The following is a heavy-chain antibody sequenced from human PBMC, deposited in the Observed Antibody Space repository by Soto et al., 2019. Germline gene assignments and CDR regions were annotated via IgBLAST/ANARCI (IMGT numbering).Heavy chain of an antibody. J-gene: IGHJ6*02. V-gene: IGHV4-34*01. CDR2: INHSGST. CDR3: ARLLGSSYYYYYYGMDV. Sequence: QVQLQQWGAGLLKPSETLSLTCAVYGGSFSGYYWSWIRQPPGKGLEWIGEINHSGSTNYNPSLKSRVTISVDASKSQFSLKLSSVTAADTAVYYCARLLGSSYYYYYYGMDVWGQGTTVTVSS. CDR1: GGSFSGYY. D-gene: IGHD6-13*01.